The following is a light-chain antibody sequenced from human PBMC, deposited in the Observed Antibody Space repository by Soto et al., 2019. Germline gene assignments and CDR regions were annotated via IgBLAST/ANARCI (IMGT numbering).Light chain of an antibody. CDR2: RNI. CDR1: SSNIGSGYD. CDR3: QSYDTSLSGYWI. V-gene: IGLV1-40*01. J-gene: IGLJ3*02. Sequence: QPVLTQPPSVSGAPGQRVTISCTGSSSNIGSGYDVHWYQQLPGTAPKLLIYRNINRPSGVPDRFSGSKSGTSASLAITGLQAEDEADYYCQSYDTSLSGYWIFGGGTKLTVL.